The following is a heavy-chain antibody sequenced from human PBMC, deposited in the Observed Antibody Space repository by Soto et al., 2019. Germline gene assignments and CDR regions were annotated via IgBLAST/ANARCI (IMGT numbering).Heavy chain of an antibody. CDR3: ARDLEPKGGYDPGAFDY. J-gene: IGHJ4*02. Sequence: QVQLVQSGAEVKKPGASVKVSCKDSGYTFTSYGISWVRQAPGQGLEWMGWISAYNGNTNYAQKLQGRVTMTTDTSTSTAYMELRSLRADDTAVYYCARDLEPKGGYDPGAFDYWGQGTLVTVSS. CDR2: ISAYNGNT. CDR1: GYTFTSYG. V-gene: IGHV1-18*01. D-gene: IGHD5-12*01.